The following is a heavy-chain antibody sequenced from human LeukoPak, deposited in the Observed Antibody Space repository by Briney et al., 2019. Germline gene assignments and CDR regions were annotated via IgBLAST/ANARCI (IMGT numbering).Heavy chain of an antibody. D-gene: IGHD1-7*01. J-gene: IGHJ4*02. CDR3: ARGRDWNYAFDY. CDR2: ISTYNGNT. Sequence: ASVKVSCKASGDTFTSYGITWVRQAPGQGLEGMGGISTYNGNTNYAQKLQGRVTMTTATSTSTAYMELRSLKSDDTAVYYCARGRDWNYAFDYWGQGTLVTVSS. V-gene: IGHV1-18*01. CDR1: GDTFTSYG.